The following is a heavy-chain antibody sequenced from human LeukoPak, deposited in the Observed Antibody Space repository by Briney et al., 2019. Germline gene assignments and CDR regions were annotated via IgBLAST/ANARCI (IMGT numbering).Heavy chain of an antibody. Sequence: GGSLRLSCAASGFTFSNAWMSWVRQAPGKGLEWVGRIKSKTDGGTTDYAAPVKGRFTISRDDSKNTLYLQMNSLKTEDTAVYYRTTDPWTAPIDYYYYYMDVWGKGTTVTVSS. D-gene: IGHD3/OR15-3a*01. J-gene: IGHJ6*03. CDR2: IKSKTDGGTT. CDR1: GFTFSNAW. CDR3: TTDPWTAPIDYYYYYMDV. V-gene: IGHV3-15*01.